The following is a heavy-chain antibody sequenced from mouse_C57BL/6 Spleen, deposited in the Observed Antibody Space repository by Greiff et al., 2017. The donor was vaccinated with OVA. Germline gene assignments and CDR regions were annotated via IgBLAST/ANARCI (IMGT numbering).Heavy chain of an antibody. CDR3: ARGYGSSYVYFDY. D-gene: IGHD1-1*01. CDR2: IDPSDSYT. V-gene: IGHV1-50*01. Sequence: QVQLQQPGAELVKPGASVKLSCKASGYTFTSYWMQWVKQRPGQGLEWIGEIDPSDSYTNYNQKFKGKATLTVDTSSSTAYMQLSSLTSEDSAVYYCARGYGSSYVYFDYWGKGTTLTVSS. J-gene: IGHJ2*01. CDR1: GYTFTSYW.